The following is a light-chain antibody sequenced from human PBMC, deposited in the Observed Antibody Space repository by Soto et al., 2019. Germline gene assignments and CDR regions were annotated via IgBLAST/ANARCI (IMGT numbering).Light chain of an antibody. J-gene: IGLJ1*01. Sequence: QSVLTQPPSVSGTPGQSVTISCTATTTDIDNYHSVSWYQQTPGTAPKLIIYDVNNRPSGAPDRFSGSTSGNTASLTISGLQAEAETDYFCILYSSNGSLIFGPGTKVTVL. CDR2: DVN. CDR1: TTDIDNYHS. V-gene: IGLV2-18*01. CDR3: ILYSSNGSLI.